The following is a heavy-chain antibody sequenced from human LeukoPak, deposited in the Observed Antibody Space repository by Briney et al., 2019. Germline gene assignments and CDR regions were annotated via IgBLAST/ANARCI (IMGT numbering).Heavy chain of an antibody. J-gene: IGHJ4*02. CDR2: ISYSGST. D-gene: IGHD5-24*01. CDR1: GGSVSGYY. V-gene: IGHV4-59*02. CDR3: ARDRDGYNYFDY. Sequence: SETLSLTCTVSGGSVSGYYWSWIRQPPGEGLEWIGYISYSGSTKYNPSLKSRVTISVDTSKNQFSLKLSSVTAADTAVYYCARDRDGYNYFDYWGQGTLVTVSS.